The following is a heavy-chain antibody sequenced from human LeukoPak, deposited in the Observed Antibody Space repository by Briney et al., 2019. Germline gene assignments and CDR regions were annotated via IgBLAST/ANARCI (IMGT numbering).Heavy chain of an antibody. CDR1: GFTFSSYG. J-gene: IGHJ4*02. CDR2: ISGSGGST. D-gene: IGHD6-13*01. CDR3: AKGPAAAGNFDY. Sequence: GGSLRLSCAASGFTFSSYGMSWVRQAPGKGLEWVSAISGSGGSTYYADSVKGRFTISRDNSKNTLYLQMNSLRAEDTAVYYCAKGPAAAGNFDYWGQGTLVTVSS. V-gene: IGHV3-23*01.